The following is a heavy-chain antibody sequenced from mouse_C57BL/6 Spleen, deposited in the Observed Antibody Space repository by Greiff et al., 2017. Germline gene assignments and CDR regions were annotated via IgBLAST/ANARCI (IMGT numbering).Heavy chain of an antibody. CDR2: IWSGGST. J-gene: IGHJ4*01. CDR1: GFSLTSYG. CDR3: ARKGGTTVVEGAMDY. Sequence: QVQLQQSGPGLVQPSQSLSITCTVSGFSLTSYGVHWVRQSPGKGLEWLGVIWSGGSTDYNAAFISRLSISKDNTKSQVFFKMNSLQADDTAIYYWARKGGTTVVEGAMDYWGQGTSVTVSS. V-gene: IGHV2-2*01. D-gene: IGHD1-1*01.